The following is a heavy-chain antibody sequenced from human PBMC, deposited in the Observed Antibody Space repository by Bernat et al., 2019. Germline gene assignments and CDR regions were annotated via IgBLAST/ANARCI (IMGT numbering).Heavy chain of an antibody. CDR3: ARGRTGDGAYYFDY. D-gene: IGHD7-27*01. CDR2: IYSGGTT. J-gene: IGHJ4*02. Sequence: EVQLVESGGGLVQPGGSLRLSCAASGFTVSSNYMSWVRQAPGKGLEWLSVIYSGGTTYYADSVKGRFTISRDISKNTLFLQMNSLRAEDTAVYYCARGRTGDGAYYFDYWGQGTLVTVSS. CDR1: GFTVSSNY. V-gene: IGHV3-66*01.